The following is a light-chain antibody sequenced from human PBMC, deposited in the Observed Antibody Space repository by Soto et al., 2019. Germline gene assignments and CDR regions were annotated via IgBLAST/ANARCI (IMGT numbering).Light chain of an antibody. CDR1: SSDVDGYNY. J-gene: IGLJ1*01. CDR3: SSFTSSSTYV. CDR2: DVS. V-gene: IGLV2-14*01. Sequence: QSALTQPASVSGSPGQSITISCTGTSSDVDGYNYVSWYQQYPGKAPRLMIYDVSNRPSGVSNRFSGSKSGNTASLTISGLQAEDKADYYCSSFTSSSTYVFGTGTKLTVL.